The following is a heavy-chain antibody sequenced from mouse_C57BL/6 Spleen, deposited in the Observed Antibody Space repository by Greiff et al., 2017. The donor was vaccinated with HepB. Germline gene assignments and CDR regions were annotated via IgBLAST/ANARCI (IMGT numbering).Heavy chain of an antibody. V-gene: IGHV5-4*01. CDR1: GFTFSSYA. CDR3: ARDLGSSPDYFDY. Sequence: EVKLEESGGGLVKPGGSLKLSCAASGFTFSSYAMSWVRQTPEKRLEWVATISDGGSYTYYPDNVKGRFTISRDNAKNNLYLQMSHLKSEDTAMYYCARDLGSSPDYFDYWGQGTTLTVSS. CDR2: ISDGGSYT. D-gene: IGHD1-1*01. J-gene: IGHJ2*01.